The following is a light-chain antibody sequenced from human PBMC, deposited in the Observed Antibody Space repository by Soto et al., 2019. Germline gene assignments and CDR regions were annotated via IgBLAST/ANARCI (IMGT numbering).Light chain of an antibody. CDR3: QQYNSYAPT. V-gene: IGKV1-5*01. CDR2: DAS. J-gene: IGKJ2*01. CDR1: QSMSSW. Sequence: DIQMTQSPSTLSASVGDRVTITCRASQSMSSWLAWYQQKPGKAPKLLIYDASSLESGVPSRFSGSGSGTEFTLTISSLQPDDFATYYCQQYNSYAPTFGQGTKLEIK.